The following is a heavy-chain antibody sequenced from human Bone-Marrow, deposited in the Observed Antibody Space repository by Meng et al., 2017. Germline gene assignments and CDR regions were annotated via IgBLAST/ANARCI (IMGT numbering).Heavy chain of an antibody. V-gene: IGHV1-18*01. CDR2: ISGYNGNR. D-gene: IGHD1-26*01. Sequence: ASVKVSCKASGYTFTRHGISWVRQAPGQGLEWMGWISGYNGNRNYAQKLQDRVTMTTDTSTSTAYMELRSLRSDDTAVYYCARGNRWEGATEFPFDIWGQGTTVTVSS. CDR1: GYTFTRHG. CDR3: ARGNRWEGATEFPFDI. J-gene: IGHJ3*02.